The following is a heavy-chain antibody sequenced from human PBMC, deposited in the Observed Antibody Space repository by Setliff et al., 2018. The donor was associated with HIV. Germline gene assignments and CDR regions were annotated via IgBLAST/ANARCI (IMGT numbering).Heavy chain of an antibody. CDR1: GGSISSGDYD. CDR3: ARAPGPYGDYTWFDP. J-gene: IGHJ5*02. V-gene: IGHV4-30-4*08. D-gene: IGHD4-17*01. Sequence: PSETLSLTCTVSGGSISSGDYDWSWIRQPPGKGLELIGNIYDSESTYYNPSLKSRVTISVDTSKNHFSLKRNSVTAADTAVYYCARAPGPYGDYTWFDPWGQGALVTVSS. CDR2: IYDSEST.